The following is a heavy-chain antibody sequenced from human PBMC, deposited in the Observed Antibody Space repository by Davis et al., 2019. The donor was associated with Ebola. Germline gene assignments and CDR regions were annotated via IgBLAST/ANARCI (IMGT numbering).Heavy chain of an antibody. CDR1: GGSVSSNDW. CDR2: IYQAGDT. V-gene: IGHV4-4*02. D-gene: IGHD4/OR15-4a*01. J-gene: IGHJ4*02. CDR3: ARVVYGDAVH. Sequence: MPSETLSLTCAVSGGSVSSNDWWSWVRQSPGKGLEWIGEIYQAGDTNYNPSLRSRVTLSIDTSQNHFSLKLRSVTAADTAVYYCARVVYGDAVHWGQGHLVTVSS.